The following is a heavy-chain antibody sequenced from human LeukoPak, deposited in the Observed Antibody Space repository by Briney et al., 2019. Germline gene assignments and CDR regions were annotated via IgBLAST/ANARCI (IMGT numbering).Heavy chain of an antibody. CDR1: GFSVSTNY. J-gene: IGHJ4*02. V-gene: IGHV3-53*01. Sequence: GGSLRLSCAASGFSVSTNYMTGVRQAPGKGLEWVSVIFSGGSTYYPDSVKGRFTISRDNSKNTLYLQMNSLRAEDTALYYCARYSESYHAIDYWGQGTLVTVSS. CDR2: IFSGGST. D-gene: IGHD1-26*01. CDR3: ARYSESYHAIDY.